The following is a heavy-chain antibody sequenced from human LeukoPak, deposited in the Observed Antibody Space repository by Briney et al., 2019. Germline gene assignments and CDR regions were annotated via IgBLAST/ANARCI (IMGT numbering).Heavy chain of an antibody. J-gene: IGHJ4*02. CDR2: IYYSGST. V-gene: IGHV4-59*08. D-gene: IGHD3-22*01. CDR3: ARHARQTYYYDSSGYTTFDY. Sequence: EPSETLSLTCTVSGGSISSYDWSWIRQPPGKGLEWIGYIYYSGSTNYNPSLKSRVTISVDTSKNQFSLKLSSVTAADTAVYYCARHARQTYYYDSSGYTTFDYWGQGTLVTVSS. CDR1: GGSISSYD.